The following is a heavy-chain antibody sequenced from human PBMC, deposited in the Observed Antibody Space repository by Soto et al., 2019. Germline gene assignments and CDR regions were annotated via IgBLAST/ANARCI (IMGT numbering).Heavy chain of an antibody. CDR1: DFSLSGFY. Sequence: GGSLRLSCVVSDFSLSGFYMSWVRQAPGKGLEWLSFISTSGSYKTYAASVEGRFTISRDNVKNILYLQMDSLRVEDTAVYYCASRGHCSNGQCHPFDYWGQGTQVTVSS. J-gene: IGHJ4*02. D-gene: IGHD2-8*01. V-gene: IGHV3-11*06. CDR2: ISTSGSYK. CDR3: ASRGHCSNGQCHPFDY.